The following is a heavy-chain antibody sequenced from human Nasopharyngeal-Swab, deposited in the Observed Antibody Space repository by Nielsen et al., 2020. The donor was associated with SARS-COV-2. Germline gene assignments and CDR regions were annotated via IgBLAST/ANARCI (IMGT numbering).Heavy chain of an antibody. Sequence: GESLKISCAASGFTFSSYDMHWVRQATGKGLEWVSAIGTAGDTYYPGSVKGRFTISRENAKNSLYLQMNSLRAGDTAVYYCARLYPYDFWSGCGGPVDYYYYYGMDVWGQGTTVTVSS. CDR2: IGTAGDT. V-gene: IGHV3-13*01. J-gene: IGHJ6*02. CDR1: GFTFSSYD. CDR3: ARLYPYDFWSGCGGPVDYYYYYGMDV. D-gene: IGHD3-3*01.